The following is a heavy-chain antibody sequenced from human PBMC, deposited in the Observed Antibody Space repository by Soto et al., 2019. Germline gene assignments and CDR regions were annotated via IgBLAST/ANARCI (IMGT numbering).Heavy chain of an antibody. CDR2: ITSSGSTI. CDR3: ARGTGTARIGYYYYYMDV. J-gene: IGHJ6*03. Sequence: GGSLRLSCAASGFTFSSYSMNWVRQAPGKGLEWVSFITSSGSTIYYADSVKGRFTSSRDNAKNSLYLQLNSLRAEDTAVYYCARGTGTARIGYYYYYMDVWGKGTTVTVSS. V-gene: IGHV3-48*01. CDR1: GFTFSSYS. D-gene: IGHD1-7*01.